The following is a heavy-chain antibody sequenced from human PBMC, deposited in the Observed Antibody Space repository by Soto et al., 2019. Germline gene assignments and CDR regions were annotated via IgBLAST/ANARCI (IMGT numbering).Heavy chain of an antibody. CDR1: GGSFSCYY. J-gene: IGHJ3*02. Sequence: SETLSLTCAVYGGSFSCYYWSWIRQPPGKGLEWIGEINHSGSTNYNPSLKSRVTISVDTSKNQFSLKLSSVTTADTAVYYCARDADLYCSSTSCYGAFDIWGQGTMVTVSS. CDR3: ARDADLYCSSTSCYGAFDI. CDR2: INHSGST. D-gene: IGHD2-2*01. V-gene: IGHV4-34*01.